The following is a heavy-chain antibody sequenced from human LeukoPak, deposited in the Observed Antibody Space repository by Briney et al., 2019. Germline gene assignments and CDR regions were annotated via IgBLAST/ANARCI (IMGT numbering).Heavy chain of an antibody. CDR3: ETYYYDSSGYYYTAPFDY. Sequence: RGCLRLSCAASGFTFSSYAMSWVRQAPGKGLEWVSAISGSGGSTYYADSVKGRFTISKDNSKNTLYLQMNSLRAKDTAVYYCETYYYDSSGYYYTAPFDYWGQGTLVTVSS. J-gene: IGHJ4*02. CDR2: ISGSGGST. D-gene: IGHD3-22*01. V-gene: IGHV3-23*01. CDR1: GFTFSSYA.